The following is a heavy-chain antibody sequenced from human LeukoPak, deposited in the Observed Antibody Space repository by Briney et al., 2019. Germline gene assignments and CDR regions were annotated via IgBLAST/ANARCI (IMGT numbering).Heavy chain of an antibody. J-gene: IGHJ3*02. CDR2: INHSGST. D-gene: IGHD2-2*01. Sequence: RPSETLSLTCAVYGGSFSGYYWSWIRQPPGKGLEWIGEINHSGSTNYNLSLKSRVTISVDTSKNQFSLKLSSVTAADTVVYYCARYCSSTSCYLHAFDIWGQGTMVTVSS. CDR3: ARYCSSTSCYLHAFDI. V-gene: IGHV4-34*01. CDR1: GGSFSGYY.